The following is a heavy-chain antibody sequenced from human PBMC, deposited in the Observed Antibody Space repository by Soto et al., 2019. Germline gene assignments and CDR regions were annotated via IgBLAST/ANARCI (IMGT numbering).Heavy chain of an antibody. J-gene: IGHJ4*02. CDR3: AKSLSASPNYFFDY. V-gene: IGHV3-23*01. CDR2: ISGSGGLT. CDR1: GFPFSSYA. Sequence: EMQLLVSGGGLVQPGGSLGLSCAASGFPFSSYAMSWVRQAPGKGLEWVSGISGSGGLTYYADSVKGRFTISRDNSKNTLYLQMNSLIADDTAVYYCAKSLSASPNYFFDYWGQGTLVSVSS.